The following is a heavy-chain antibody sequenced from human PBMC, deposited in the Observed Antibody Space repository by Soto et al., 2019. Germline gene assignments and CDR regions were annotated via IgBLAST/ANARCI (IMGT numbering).Heavy chain of an antibody. CDR3: VDPYFFDY. V-gene: IGHV3-74*01. CDR1: GFTFSSHW. CDR2: INSDGSGT. Sequence: PGGSLRLSCAASGFTFSSHWMHWVRQAPGKGLVRVSRINSDGSGTSYADSVKGRFTISRDNAKNTLYLQMNSLRAEDTALYYCVDPYFFDYWGQGTLVTVSS. J-gene: IGHJ4*02. D-gene: IGHD2-2*03.